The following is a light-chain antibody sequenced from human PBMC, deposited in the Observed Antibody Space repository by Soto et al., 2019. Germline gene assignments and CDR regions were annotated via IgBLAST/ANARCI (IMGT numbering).Light chain of an antibody. CDR1: QSVSSNY. V-gene: IGKV3-20*01. CDR3: HQYGISP. J-gene: IGKJ4*01. Sequence: EIVLTQSPGTLSLSPGERATLSCRASQSVSSNYLACYQKTPREAPRLLFYGASSRATGIPKRISGSGSGTESTLTISRLEPEDFALYCCHQYGISPFGGGTKVDIK. CDR2: GAS.